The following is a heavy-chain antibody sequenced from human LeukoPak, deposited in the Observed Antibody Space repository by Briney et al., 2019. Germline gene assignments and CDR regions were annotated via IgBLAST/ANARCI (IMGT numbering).Heavy chain of an antibody. CDR3: ARGSIAAAVARWYFDY. V-gene: IGHV4-39*07. J-gene: IGHJ4*02. CDR2: IYYSGST. D-gene: IGHD6-13*01. Sequence: SETLSLTCTVSGGSISSSSYYWGWIRQPPGKGLEWIGSIYYSGSTYYNPSLKSRVTISVDTSKNQFSLKLSSVTAADTAVYYCARGSIAAAVARWYFDYWGQGTLVTVSS. CDR1: GGSISSSSYY.